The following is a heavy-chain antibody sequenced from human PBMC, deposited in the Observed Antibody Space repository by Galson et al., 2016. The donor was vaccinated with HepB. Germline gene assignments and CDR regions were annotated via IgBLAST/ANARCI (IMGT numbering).Heavy chain of an antibody. J-gene: IGHJ3*02. CDR3: ARDDSRDDYAFDI. CDR1: GFTFRSYA. V-gene: IGHV3-30-3*01. Sequence: SLRLSCAASGFTFRSYAMHWVRQAPGKGLEWVAVISYDGNKKYYADSVRGRFTISRDNSKNTVYLQVNSLRTDVTAVYYCARDDSRDDYAFDIWGQGTMVTVSS. CDR2: ISYDGNKK. D-gene: IGHD4-11*01.